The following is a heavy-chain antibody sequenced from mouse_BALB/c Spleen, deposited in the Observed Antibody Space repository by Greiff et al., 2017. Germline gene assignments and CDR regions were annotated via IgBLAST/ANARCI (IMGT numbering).Heavy chain of an antibody. J-gene: IGHJ4*01. CDR3: ARRDGGAMDY. D-gene: IGHD2-3*01. Sequence: DVKLVESGGDLVKPGGSLKLSCAASGFTFSSYGMSWVRQTPDKRLEWVATISSGGSYTYYPDSVKGRFTISRDNAKNTLYLQMSSLKSEDTAMYYCARRDGGAMDYWGQGTSVTVSS. CDR1: GFTFSSYG. V-gene: IGHV5-6*02. CDR2: ISSGGSYT.